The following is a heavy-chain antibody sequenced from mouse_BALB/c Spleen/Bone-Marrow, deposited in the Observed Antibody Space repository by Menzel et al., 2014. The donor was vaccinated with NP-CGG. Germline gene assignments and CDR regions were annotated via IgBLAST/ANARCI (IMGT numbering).Heavy chain of an antibody. CDR2: INPSTGYT. J-gene: IGHJ2*01. CDR3: ARGATVVARYFDS. Sequence: VQLQQSGVELAKPGASVMMSCKASGYTFTSYWMHWVKQRPGQALEWIGYINPSTGYTEFNQKFKDKATLTADKSSSTAYMHLSSLTSEDSAVYYCARGATVVARYFDSWGQGTTLTVSS. V-gene: IGHV1-7*01. CDR1: GYTFTSYW. D-gene: IGHD1-1*01.